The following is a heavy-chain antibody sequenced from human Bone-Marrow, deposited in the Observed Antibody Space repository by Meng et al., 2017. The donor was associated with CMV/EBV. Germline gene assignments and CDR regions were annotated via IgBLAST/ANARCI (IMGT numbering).Heavy chain of an antibody. CDR2: IYSGESST. CDR3: ARDPRRGYSYGYQYDY. V-gene: IGHV3-23*03. J-gene: IGHJ4*02. Sequence: GGSLRLSCAASGFTFNTYAMTWVRQAPGRGLEWVSVIYSGESSTYYADSVKGRFTVSRDNSKNTLYLQMNRLRAEDAARYYCARDPRRGYSYGYQYDYWGQGTLVTVSS. D-gene: IGHD5-18*01. CDR1: GFTFNTYA.